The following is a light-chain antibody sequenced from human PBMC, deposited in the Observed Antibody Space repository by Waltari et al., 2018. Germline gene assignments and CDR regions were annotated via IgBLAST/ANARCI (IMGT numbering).Light chain of an antibody. J-gene: IGLJ2*01. CDR3: SSPSTNNVVV. Sequence: QSALTPPASVSASPGQSLTIPCTGTSGDLGGSDFVSWYQHHPGRAPKVLIFDVNHRPSGISDRFSGSKSGNTASLTISGLQAEDDADYYCSSPSTNNVVVFGGGTKVTVL. V-gene: IGLV2-14*01. CDR2: DVN. CDR1: SGDLGGSDF.